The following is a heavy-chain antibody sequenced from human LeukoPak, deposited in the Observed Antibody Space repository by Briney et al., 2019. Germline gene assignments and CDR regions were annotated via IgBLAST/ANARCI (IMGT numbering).Heavy chain of an antibody. J-gene: IGHJ6*03. CDR1: GFTVSSNY. D-gene: IGHD2-2*01. CDR3: ARGPAAARGYYYYYMDV. Sequence: GGSLRLSCAASGFTVSSNYMSWVRQAPGKGLEWVSVIYSGGSTYYADSVKGRFTISRDNSKNTLYLQMNSLRAEDTAVYYCARGPAAARGYYYYYMDVWGKGTTVTVSS. V-gene: IGHV3-53*01. CDR2: IYSGGST.